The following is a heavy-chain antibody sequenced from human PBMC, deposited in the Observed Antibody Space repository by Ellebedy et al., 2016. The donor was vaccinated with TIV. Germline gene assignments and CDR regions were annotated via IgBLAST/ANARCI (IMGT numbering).Heavy chain of an antibody. CDR3: ARGFKKTRAGYYGY. D-gene: IGHD3-9*01. Sequence: AASVKVSCKASGYTFTGYYMHWVRQAPGQGLEWMGWINPNSGGTHYAQKIQGWVTMTRDTSISTAYRELSSLRSEDTAVYYCARGFKKTRAGYYGYWGQGTLVTVSS. CDR1: GYTFTGYY. V-gene: IGHV1-2*04. CDR2: INPNSGGT. J-gene: IGHJ4*02.